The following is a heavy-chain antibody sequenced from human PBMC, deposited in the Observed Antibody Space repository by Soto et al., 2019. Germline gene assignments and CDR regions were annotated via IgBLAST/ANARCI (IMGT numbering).Heavy chain of an antibody. D-gene: IGHD5-12*01. CDR3: AKDRGWGGYGSEYWFDP. Sequence: EVQLLESGGGLVQPGGSLRLSCAASGFTFSSYAMSWVRQAPGKGLEWVSAISGSGGSTYYADSVKGRFTISRDNSKNTLYLPMNSLRAEDTAVYYCAKDRGWGGYGSEYWFDPWGQGTLVTVSS. V-gene: IGHV3-23*01. CDR1: GFTFSSYA. J-gene: IGHJ5*02. CDR2: ISGSGGST.